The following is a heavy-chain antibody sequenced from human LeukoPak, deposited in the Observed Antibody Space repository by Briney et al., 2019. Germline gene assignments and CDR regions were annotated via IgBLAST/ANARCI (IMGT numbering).Heavy chain of an antibody. CDR1: GFTFSSYS. J-gene: IGHJ6*02. Sequence: GSLRLSCAASGFTFSSYSMNWVRQPPGKGLEWIGSIYYSGSTYYNPSLKSRVTISVDTSENQFSLKLSSVTAADTAVYYCARGPYDSSGYYSVHYGMDVWGQGTTVTVSS. V-gene: IGHV4-39*07. CDR2: IYYSGST. D-gene: IGHD3-22*01. CDR3: ARGPYDSSGYYSVHYGMDV.